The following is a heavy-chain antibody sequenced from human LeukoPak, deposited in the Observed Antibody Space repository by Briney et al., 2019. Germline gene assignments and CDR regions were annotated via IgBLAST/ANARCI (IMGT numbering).Heavy chain of an antibody. D-gene: IGHD1-26*01. J-gene: IGHJ4*02. CDR1: GGSISSNNYY. V-gene: IGHV4-39*07. CDR3: VREAFKVGARPYYFDY. CDR2: INHSGTT. Sequence: SETLSLTCTVSGGSISSNNYYWVWLRQPPGKGLEWIGSINHSGTTYYDLSLESRVTISVDTSKNQFSLQLNSVTAADAAVYYCVREAFKVGARPYYFDYWGQGTLVTVSS.